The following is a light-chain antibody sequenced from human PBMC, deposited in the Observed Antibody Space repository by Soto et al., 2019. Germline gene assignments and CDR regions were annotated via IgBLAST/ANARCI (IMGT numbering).Light chain of an antibody. CDR3: QQYYSTPWT. CDR1: QSVLYSSNNKNY. V-gene: IGKV4-1*01. CDR2: WAS. Sequence: DIVMTQSPDSLAVSLGERATINCKSSQSVLYSSNNKNYLAWYQQKPGQPPKLLIYWASTRESGVPDRFSGSGSGTEFTLTSSSLQAEDGAVYYCQQYYSTPWTFGQGTKVEIK. J-gene: IGKJ1*01.